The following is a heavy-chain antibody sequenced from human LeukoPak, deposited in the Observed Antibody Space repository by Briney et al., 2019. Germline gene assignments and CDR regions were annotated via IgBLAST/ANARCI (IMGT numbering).Heavy chain of an antibody. D-gene: IGHD6-25*01. CDR3: TRDAAASFDY. CDR1: KFTFKNYG. J-gene: IGHJ4*02. V-gene: IGHV3-33*01. CDR2: IWYDGSNK. Sequence: AGGSLRLSCAASKFTFKNYGMHWVRQAPGKGLGWVGVIWYDGSNKYYADSVRGRFTISRDNSKNMLYLQMDSLRVEDTAVYYCTRDAAASFDYWGQGTLVTVSS.